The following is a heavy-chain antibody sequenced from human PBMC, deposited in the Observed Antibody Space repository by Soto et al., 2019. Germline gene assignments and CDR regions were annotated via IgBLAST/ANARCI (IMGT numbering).Heavy chain of an antibody. Sequence: GGSLRLSCASSVFTFIDFGMSWVRQAPGKGLEWVSVISASGDATYYAASVKGRFTLSRDNSKNTLYLQMNSLTVADTAVYYCAKKVTIYAVDPADYWGQGTQVTVSS. CDR1: VFTFIDFG. V-gene: IGHV3-23*01. D-gene: IGHD3-3*01. CDR2: ISASGDAT. CDR3: AKKVTIYAVDPADY. J-gene: IGHJ4*02.